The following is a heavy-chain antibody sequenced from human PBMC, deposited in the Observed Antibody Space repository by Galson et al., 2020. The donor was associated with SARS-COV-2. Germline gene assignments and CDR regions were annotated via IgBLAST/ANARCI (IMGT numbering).Heavy chain of an antibody. CDR3: ARVIEFTIFGVVINDYDYGMDG. CDR2: ISSSGSTI. J-gene: IGHJ6*02. V-gene: IGHV3-11*01. Sequence: GGSLRLSCAASGFTFSNYYMSWIRQAPGKGLEWVSYISSSGSTIYYADSVKGRFTISRDNAKNSLYLQMNSLRAEDTAVYYCARVIEFTIFGVVINDYDYGMDGWGQGTTVTVCS. CDR1: GFTFSNYY. D-gene: IGHD3-3*01.